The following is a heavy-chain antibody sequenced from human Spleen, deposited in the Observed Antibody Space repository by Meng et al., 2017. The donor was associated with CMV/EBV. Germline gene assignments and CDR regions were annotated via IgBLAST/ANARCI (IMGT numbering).Heavy chain of an antibody. CDR2: ISSSGSTI. CDR1: GFTFSDYY. Sequence: GGSMRLSCAASGFTFSDYYMSWIRQAPGKGLEWVSYISSSGSTIYYADSVKCRFTISRDNAKNSLYLQMNSLRAEDTAVYYCARGAPYYDFWSGYLGDYWGQGTLVTVSS. D-gene: IGHD3-3*01. J-gene: IGHJ4*02. V-gene: IGHV3-11*01. CDR3: ARGAPYYDFWSGYLGDY.